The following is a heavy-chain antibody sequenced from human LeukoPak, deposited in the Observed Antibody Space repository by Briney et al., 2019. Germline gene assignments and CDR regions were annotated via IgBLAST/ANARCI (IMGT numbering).Heavy chain of an antibody. J-gene: IGHJ4*02. CDR1: GFSFSTTW. Sequence: PGRSLRLSCAASGFSFSTTWMHWVRQAPGKGLEWVALIYSDSSRTTYADSVKGRFTISRDNAKNTVYLQMSSLRVEDTAVYFCTKDAGYASDYWGQGILVPVSS. D-gene: IGHD2-15*01. V-gene: IGHV3-74*01. CDR3: TKDAGYASDY. CDR2: IYSDSSRT.